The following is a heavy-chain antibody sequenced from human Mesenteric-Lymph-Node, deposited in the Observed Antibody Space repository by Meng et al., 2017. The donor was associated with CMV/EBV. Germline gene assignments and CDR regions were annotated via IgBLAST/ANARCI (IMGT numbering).Heavy chain of an antibody. CDR1: GDSISNSTYY. V-gene: IGHV4-39*01. CDR2: VRHSGTT. D-gene: IGHD3-22*01. Sequence: QLQLQESGPGLGNPSETLSLSCIVSGDSISNSTYYWTWIRQPPGKGLEWIGSVRHSGTTYYNPSLKGRLTISVDTSANLFSLRLTTVTAADTATYYCARRGNYDSDYSEYWGQGTLVTVSS. CDR3: ARRGNYDSDYSEY. J-gene: IGHJ4*02.